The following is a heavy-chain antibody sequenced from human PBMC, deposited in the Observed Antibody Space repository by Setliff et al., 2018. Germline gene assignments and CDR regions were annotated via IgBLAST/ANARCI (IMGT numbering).Heavy chain of an antibody. Sequence: GGSLRLSCAASGFSVSTNYMSWVRQAPGKGLEWVGRIKSTTEDASTDLAAAVKGRFSMSRDDSRNTVYLQMSSLKSEDTAVYYCATGPRDNRNFLNWLGSWGQGTLVTVSS. J-gene: IGHJ5*01. D-gene: IGHD3-9*01. CDR1: GFSVSTNY. CDR2: IKSTTEDAST. CDR3: ATGPRDNRNFLNWLGS. V-gene: IGHV3-15*01.